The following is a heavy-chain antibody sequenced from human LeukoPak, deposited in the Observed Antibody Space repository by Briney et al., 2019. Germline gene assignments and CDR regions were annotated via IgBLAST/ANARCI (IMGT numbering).Heavy chain of an antibody. CDR1: GYSLSSGYY. CDR3: ARNSGSYDVDY. V-gene: IGHV4-38-2*01. J-gene: IGHJ4*02. Sequence: SETLSLTCAVSGYSLSSGYYWGWIRQPPGKGLEWIGSIYHSGSTYYNPSLKSRVTISVDTYTTPSSLKLSSVPAADTAVHYCARNSGSYDVDYWGQGPLVTVSS. CDR2: IYHSGST. D-gene: IGHD1-26*01.